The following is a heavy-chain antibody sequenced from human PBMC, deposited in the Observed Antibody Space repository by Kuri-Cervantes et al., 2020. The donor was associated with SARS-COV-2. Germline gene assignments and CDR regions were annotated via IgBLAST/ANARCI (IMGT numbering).Heavy chain of an antibody. D-gene: IGHD2-8*02. CDR3: ARDTGGWTPDGFDI. CDR1: GYTFSTYD. J-gene: IGHJ3*02. CDR2: MNPDTGNS. Sequence: ASVKVSCKASGYTFSTYDINWVRQASGQGLEWMGWMNPDTGNSGYAQNFRGRVTMTRDTSTSTAYMELSSLRSEDSAIYYRARDTGGWTPDGFDIWGQGTMVTVSS. V-gene: IGHV1-8*02.